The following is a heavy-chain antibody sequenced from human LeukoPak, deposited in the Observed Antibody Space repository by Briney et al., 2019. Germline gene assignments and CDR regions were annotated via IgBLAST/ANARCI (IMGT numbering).Heavy chain of an antibody. Sequence: SVKVSCKASGGTFSSYAISWVRQAPGQGLEWMGGIIPIFGTANYAQKFQGRVTITTDESTSTAYMELSSLRSEDTAVYYCARSGAAAGTGYFDYWGQGTLVTVSS. J-gene: IGHJ4*02. CDR2: IIPIFGTA. V-gene: IGHV1-69*05. CDR1: GGTFSSYA. CDR3: ARSGAAAGTGYFDY. D-gene: IGHD6-13*01.